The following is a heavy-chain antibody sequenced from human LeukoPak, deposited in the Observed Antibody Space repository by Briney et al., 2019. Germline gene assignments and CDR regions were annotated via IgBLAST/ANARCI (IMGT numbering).Heavy chain of an antibody. CDR1: GFTFSSYA. V-gene: IGHV3-33*01. Sequence: WGSLRLSCAASGFTFSSYAMHWVRQAPGKGLEWVALVWYDGNKKYFEDSVKGRFTISRDNSKNTLYLQMNSLRAEDTAVYYCARDRGYDPHYYFDYWGQGTLVTV. CDR2: VWYDGNKK. CDR3: ARDRGYDPHYYFDY. D-gene: IGHD5-12*01. J-gene: IGHJ4*02.